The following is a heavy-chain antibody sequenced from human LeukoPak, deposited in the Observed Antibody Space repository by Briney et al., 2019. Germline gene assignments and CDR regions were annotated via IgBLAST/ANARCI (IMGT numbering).Heavy chain of an antibody. J-gene: IGHJ5*02. D-gene: IGHD2-2*01. CDR1: GFTFSSYA. Sequence: GGSLRLSCAASGFTFSSYAMSWVCQAPGKGLEWVSAISCSGGSTYYADSVKGRFTISRDNAKNTLYLQMNSLRAEDTAVYYCAKGYCSSTSCDWFDPWGQGTLVTVSS. CDR3: AKGYCSSTSCDWFDP. CDR2: ISCSGGST. V-gene: IGHV3-23*01.